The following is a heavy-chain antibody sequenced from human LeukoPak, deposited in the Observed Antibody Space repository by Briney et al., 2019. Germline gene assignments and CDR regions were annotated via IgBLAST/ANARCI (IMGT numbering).Heavy chain of an antibody. D-gene: IGHD4-11*01. J-gene: IGHJ4*02. V-gene: IGHV3-48*04. CDR2: ISSSSSTI. Sequence: GGSLRLSGPASGFTFSSYSMNWVRQAPGKGLEWVSYISSSSSTIYYADSVKGRFTISRDNAKNSLYLQMNSLRAEDTAVYYCARPTTVTDYWGQGTLVTVSS. CDR1: GFTFSSYS. CDR3: ARPTTVTDY.